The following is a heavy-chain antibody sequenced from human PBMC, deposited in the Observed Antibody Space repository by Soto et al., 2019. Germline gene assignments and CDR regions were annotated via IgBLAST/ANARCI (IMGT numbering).Heavy chain of an antibody. CDR1: GFTFNNYA. CDR2: ISGGGDTT. V-gene: IGHV3-23*04. D-gene: IGHD3-10*01. Sequence: EVQLVESGGGLVQPGGSLRLSCAASGFTFNNYAMTWVRQAPGKGLEWVSAISGGGDTTSYADSVKGRFTVSRDGSKNTLYLQMSSLRAEDTALYYCAKGRGGSGSLTHRVDFWGQGTLVTVSS. J-gene: IGHJ4*02. CDR3: AKGRGGSGSLTHRVDF.